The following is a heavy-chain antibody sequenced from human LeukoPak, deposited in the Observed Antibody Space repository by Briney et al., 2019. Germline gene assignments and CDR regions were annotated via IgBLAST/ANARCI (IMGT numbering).Heavy chain of an antibody. CDR3: ARDYGDYYYYLYYMDG. CDR2: IIPILGIA. Sequence: SVKVSCKASGGTFSSYTISWVRQAPGQGLEWMGRIIPILGIANYAQKFQGRVTITADKSTSTAYMELSSLRSEDTAVYYCARDYGDYYYYLYYMDGWGKGTTVTVSS. J-gene: IGHJ6*03. CDR1: GGTFSSYT. V-gene: IGHV1-69*04. D-gene: IGHD4-17*01.